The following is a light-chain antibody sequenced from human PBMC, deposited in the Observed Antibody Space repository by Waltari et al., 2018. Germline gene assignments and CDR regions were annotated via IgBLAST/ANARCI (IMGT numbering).Light chain of an antibody. J-gene: IGLJ2*01. Sequence: QSVLTQPPSVSGAPEQGVTISCTGGGSHIGAGYDVHWYQQFTGTAPKLLIVTQSNRPSGLPDRFSGSRSGASASLAITGLQAEDDGYYYCQSFDTNLSVIFGGGTKLTVL. CDR1: GSHIGAGYD. CDR2: TQS. CDR3: QSFDTNLSVI. V-gene: IGLV1-40*01.